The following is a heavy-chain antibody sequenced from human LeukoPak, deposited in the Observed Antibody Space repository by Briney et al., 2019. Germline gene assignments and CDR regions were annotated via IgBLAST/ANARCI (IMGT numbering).Heavy chain of an antibody. V-gene: IGHV4-4*07. CDR3: ARDAAGKAMKGFDY. Sequence: NPSETLSLTCTVSGGSISSYYWSWIRQPAGEGLEWIGRIYTSGSTNYNPSLKSRVTMSVDTSKNQFSLKLSSVTAADTAVYYCARDAAGKAMKGFDYWGQGTLVTVSS. CDR2: IYTSGST. D-gene: IGHD6-13*01. CDR1: GGSISSYY. J-gene: IGHJ4*02.